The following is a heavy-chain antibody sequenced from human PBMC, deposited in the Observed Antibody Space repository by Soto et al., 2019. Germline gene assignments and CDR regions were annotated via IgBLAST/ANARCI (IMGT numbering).Heavy chain of an antibody. Sequence: QVQLVQSGAEVKKPGASMKVSCKASGYTFSYYYMHWVRQAPGQGLECMGWISPNNGATNYAQKFQDRVTMTRDASITTAYMELSRLRSDDQAVYYCARGGEFCSTGSCNASLGDAFDVWCQGTTVTVSS. J-gene: IGHJ3*01. CDR2: ISPNNGAT. CDR3: ARGGEFCSTGSCNASLGDAFDV. CDR1: GYTFSYYY. D-gene: IGHD2-15*01. V-gene: IGHV1-2*02.